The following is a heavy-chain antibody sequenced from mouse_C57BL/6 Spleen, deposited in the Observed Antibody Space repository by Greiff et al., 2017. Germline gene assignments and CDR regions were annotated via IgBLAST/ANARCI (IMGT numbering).Heavy chain of an antibody. CDR2: IYPGDGDT. Sequence: QVQLQQSGPELVKPGASVKISCKASGYAFSSSWMNWVKQRPGKGLELIGRIYPGDGDTNYNGKFKGKATLTADKSSSTAYMQLSSLTSEDSAVYFCAREAQATRNFDDWGQGTTLTVSS. CDR3: AREAQATRNFDD. CDR1: GYAFSSSW. V-gene: IGHV1-82*01. D-gene: IGHD3-2*02. J-gene: IGHJ2*01.